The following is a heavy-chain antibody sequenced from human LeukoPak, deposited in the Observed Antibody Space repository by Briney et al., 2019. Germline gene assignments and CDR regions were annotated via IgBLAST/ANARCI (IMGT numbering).Heavy chain of an antibody. CDR1: GGSFSGYY. Sequence: SETLSLTCAVYGGSFSGYYWTWIRQPPGKGLEWIGEINHSGSTNDNPSLKSRVTISVETSKNQFTLKPSSVTAADTAVYYCARSWSYYDSMYGYWGQGTLVTVSS. D-gene: IGHD3-22*01. CDR2: INHSGST. CDR3: ARSWSYYDSMYGY. V-gene: IGHV4-34*01. J-gene: IGHJ4*02.